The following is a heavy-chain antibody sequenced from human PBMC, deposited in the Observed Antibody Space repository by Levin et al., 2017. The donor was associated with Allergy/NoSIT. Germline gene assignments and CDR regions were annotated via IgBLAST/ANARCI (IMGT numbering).Heavy chain of an antibody. CDR3: ARAATYYDSSGYYDY. Sequence: GESLKISCKASGYTFTSYYMHWVRQAPGQGLEWMGIINPSGGSTSYAQKFQGRVTMTRDTSTSTVYMELSSLRSEDTAVYYCARAATYYDSSGYYDYWGQGTLVTVSS. V-gene: IGHV1-46*01. CDR2: INPSGGST. D-gene: IGHD3-22*01. CDR1: GYTFTSYY. J-gene: IGHJ4*02.